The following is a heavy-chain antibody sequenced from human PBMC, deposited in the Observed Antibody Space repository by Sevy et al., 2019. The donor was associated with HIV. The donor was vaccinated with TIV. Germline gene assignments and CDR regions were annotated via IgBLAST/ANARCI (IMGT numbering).Heavy chain of an antibody. D-gene: IGHD3-3*01. CDR2: IDYSGRT. J-gene: IGHJ4*02. CDR1: GDSISSSSYY. Sequence: SESLSLTCSVSGDSISSSSYYWVWIHQPPGKALEWIGTIDYSGRTYYNPSLKSRVTVSVDTSKNQFSLRVSSVTAADTAVYYCASIKNFGVVSDYSDYWGQGTLVTVSS. V-gene: IGHV4-39*01. CDR3: ASIKNFGVVSDYSDY.